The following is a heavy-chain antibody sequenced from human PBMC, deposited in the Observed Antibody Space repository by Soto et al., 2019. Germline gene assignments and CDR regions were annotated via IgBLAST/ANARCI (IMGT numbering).Heavy chain of an antibody. CDR3: AREEYRQLDH. Sequence: QVQLVQSGAEVKKPGASVKVSCKASGYTFTNYGISWVRQAPGQGLEWMGWISTNSGHTDYAQNLRGRVTMTTDTSTTTAYMELRSLRSDVTAVYYCAREEYRQLDHWGQGTLVTVSS. J-gene: IGHJ5*02. D-gene: IGHD3-16*02. CDR2: ISTNSGHT. CDR1: GYTFTNYG. V-gene: IGHV1-18*04.